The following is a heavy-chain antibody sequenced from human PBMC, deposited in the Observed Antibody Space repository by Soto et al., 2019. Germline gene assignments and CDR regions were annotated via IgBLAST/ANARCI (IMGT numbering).Heavy chain of an antibody. CDR2: INSDGSST. Sequence: SLRLSCAASGFTFSSYWMHWVRQAPGKGLVWVSRINSDGSSTSYADSVKGRFTISRDNAKNTLYLQMNSLRAEDTAVYYCARDIFYDYVWGSYRYGQPLYYYYGMDVWGQGTTVTVSS. CDR1: GFTFSSYW. CDR3: ARDIFYDYVWGSYRYGQPLYYYYGMDV. V-gene: IGHV3-74*01. J-gene: IGHJ6*02. D-gene: IGHD3-16*02.